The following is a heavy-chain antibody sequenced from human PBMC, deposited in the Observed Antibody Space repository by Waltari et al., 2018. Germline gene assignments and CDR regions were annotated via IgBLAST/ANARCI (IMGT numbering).Heavy chain of an antibody. J-gene: IGHJ5*02. CDR1: GGSISSSRYY. V-gene: IGHV4-39*07. D-gene: IGHD3-10*01. CDR3: ARTWFRSSNWFDP. CDR2: IYYSGST. Sequence: QLQLQESGPGLVKPSETLSLTCTVSGGSISSSRYYWGWLRQPPGKGLEWIGSIYYSGSTYYNPSLKSRVTISVDTSKNQFSLKLSSVTAADTAVYYCARTWFRSSNWFDPWGQGTLVTVSS.